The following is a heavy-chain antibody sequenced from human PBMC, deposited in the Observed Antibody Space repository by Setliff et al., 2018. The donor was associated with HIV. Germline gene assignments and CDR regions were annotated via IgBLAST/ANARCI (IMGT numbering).Heavy chain of an antibody. J-gene: IGHJ3*02. CDR2: FDPEDGET. D-gene: IGHD2-2*01. CDR1: GYTLTELS. CDR3: ATESRCSSTSCYLTFDI. V-gene: IGHV1-24*01. Sequence: ASVKVSCKVSGYTLTELSMHWVRQAPGKGLEWMGGFDPEDGETIYAQKFQGRVTMTEDTSTDTAYMELSSLRSEDTAVYYCATESRCSSTSCYLTFDIWGQVTMVTVS.